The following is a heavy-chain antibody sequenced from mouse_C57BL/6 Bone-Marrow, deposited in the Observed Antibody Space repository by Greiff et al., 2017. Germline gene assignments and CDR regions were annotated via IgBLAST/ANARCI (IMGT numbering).Heavy chain of an antibody. Sequence: QVQLQQSGAELARPGASVKMSCKASGYTFTSYTMHWVKQRPGQGLEWIGYINPSSGYTKYNQKFKDKATLTADKSSSTAYMQLSSLTSEDSAVYYCARSWGFITTVVEEFDYWGQGTTLTVSS. D-gene: IGHD1-1*01. J-gene: IGHJ2*01. CDR3: ARSWGFITTVVEEFDY. CDR1: GYTFTSYT. V-gene: IGHV1-4*01. CDR2: INPSSGYT.